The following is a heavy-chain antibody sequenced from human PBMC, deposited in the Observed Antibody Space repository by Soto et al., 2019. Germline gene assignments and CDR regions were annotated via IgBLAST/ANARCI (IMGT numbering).Heavy chain of an antibody. J-gene: IGHJ4*02. D-gene: IGHD1-26*01. CDR1: GFTFSDYY. V-gene: IGHV3-11*05. Sequence: QVQLVESGGGLVKPGGSLRLSCAASGFTFSDYYMSWIRQAPGKGLEWVSYISSSSSYTNYADSVKGRFTISRDNAKNSLYLQMNSLRAEDTAVYYCASSGVRRERDAYWGQGTLVTVSS. CDR3: ASSGVRRERDAY. CDR2: ISSSSSYT.